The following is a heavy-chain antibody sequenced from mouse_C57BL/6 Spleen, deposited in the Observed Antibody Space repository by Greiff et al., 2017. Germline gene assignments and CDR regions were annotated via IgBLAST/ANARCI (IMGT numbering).Heavy chain of an antibody. CDR2: IYPGDGDT. J-gene: IGHJ2*01. CDR1: GYAFSSSW. CDR3: ARLITTVVVDY. D-gene: IGHD1-1*01. V-gene: IGHV1-82*01. Sequence: QVQLQQSGPELVKPGASVKISCKASGYAFSSSWMNWVKQRPGKGLEWIGRIYPGDGDTTYNGKFKGKATLTADKSSSTAYMQLSSLTSEDSAVYFCARLITTVVVDYWGQGTTLTVSS.